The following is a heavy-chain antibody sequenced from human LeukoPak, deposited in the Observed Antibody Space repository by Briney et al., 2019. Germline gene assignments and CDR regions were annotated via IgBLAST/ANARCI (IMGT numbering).Heavy chain of an antibody. Sequence: PSETLSLTCTVSGGSTSGYYWNWIRQPPGKGLEWIGYIHYSGSTKYNPSLKSRVTISVDTSKNHSSPKLTSVTAADTAVYYCARMYTSSSYFDSWGQGTLVTVSS. D-gene: IGHD6-6*01. CDR1: GGSTSGYY. J-gene: IGHJ4*02. V-gene: IGHV4-59*08. CDR3: ARMYTSSSYFDS. CDR2: IHYSGST.